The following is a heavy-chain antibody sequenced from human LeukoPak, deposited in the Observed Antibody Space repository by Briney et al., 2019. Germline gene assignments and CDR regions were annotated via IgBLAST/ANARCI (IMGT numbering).Heavy chain of an antibody. J-gene: IGHJ4*02. CDR3: ARGLRDSSSWLLDY. CDR2: INHSGST. CDR1: GGSFSGYY. D-gene: IGHD6-13*01. Sequence: KPSETLSLTCAVYGGSFSGYYWSWIRQPPGKGLEWIGEINHSGSTNYNPSLKSRVTISVDTSKNQFSLKLSSVTAADTAVYYCARGLRDSSSWLLDYWGQGTLVTVSS. V-gene: IGHV4-34*01.